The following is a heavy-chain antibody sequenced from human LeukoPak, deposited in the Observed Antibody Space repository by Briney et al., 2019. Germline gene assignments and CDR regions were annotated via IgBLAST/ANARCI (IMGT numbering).Heavy chain of an antibody. CDR2: MNPNSGTT. CDR3: ARDLYYASFDY. J-gene: IGHJ4*02. Sequence: GASVKVSCKTSGYTFTNYEINWVRQAPGQGLEWVGWMNPNSGTTVYAQKFQGRVTMTTDTSTSTAYMELRSLRSDDTAVYYCARDLYYASFDYWGQGTLVTVSS. CDR1: GYTFTNYE. V-gene: IGHV1-8*02. D-gene: IGHD2-8*01.